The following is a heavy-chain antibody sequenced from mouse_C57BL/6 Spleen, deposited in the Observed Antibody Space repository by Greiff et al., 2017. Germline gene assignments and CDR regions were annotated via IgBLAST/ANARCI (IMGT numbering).Heavy chain of an antibody. CDR2: IDPETGGT. CDR1: GYTFTDYE. J-gene: IGHJ3*01. Sequence: VQLQQSGAELVRPGASVTLSCKASGYTFTDYEMHWVKQTPVHGLEWIGAIDPETGGTAYNQKFKGKAILTADKSSSTAYMELRSLTSEDSAVYYCTRIDCEYLAVFAYWGQWTLVTVAA. CDR3: TRIDCEYLAVFAY. V-gene: IGHV1-15*01. D-gene: IGHD2-4*01.